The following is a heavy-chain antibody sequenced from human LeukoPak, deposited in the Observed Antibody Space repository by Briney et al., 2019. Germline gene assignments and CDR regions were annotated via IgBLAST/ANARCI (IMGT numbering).Heavy chain of an antibody. V-gene: IGHV1-18*01. CDR2: ISVYNGNT. J-gene: IGHJ4*02. Sequence: ASVKVSCKASGYTFTSSGFGWVRQAPGQGLEWMGWISVYNGNTNYAQKLQGRVTMTTDTSTSTAYMELRSLRSDDTAVYYCARDIAAAGTKTVDYWGQGTLVTVSS. CDR3: ARDIAAAGTKTVDY. D-gene: IGHD6-13*01. CDR1: GYTFTSSG.